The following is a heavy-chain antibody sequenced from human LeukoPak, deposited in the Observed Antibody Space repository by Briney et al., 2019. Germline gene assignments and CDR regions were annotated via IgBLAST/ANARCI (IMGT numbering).Heavy chain of an antibody. V-gene: IGHV1-18*01. D-gene: IGHD2-2*01. CDR3: ARYPSDCSSASCHAAFDI. J-gene: IGHJ3*02. Sequence: ASLKVSCKASGYTFSNYGISWVRQTPGQGLQWMGWISTYNGETNYAQKLQGRVTMTTDTTTSTAYMEQRTLRFDDAAVYYCARYPSDCSSASCHAAFDIWGQGTMVIVSS. CDR2: ISTYNGET. CDR1: GYTFSNYG.